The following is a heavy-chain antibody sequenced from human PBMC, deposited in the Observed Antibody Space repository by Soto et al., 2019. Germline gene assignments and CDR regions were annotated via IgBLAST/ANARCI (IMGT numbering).Heavy chain of an antibody. V-gene: IGHV6-1*01. CDR2: TYYRSEWYN. CDR1: GDSVSSDSAA. CDR3: ARDYYYGMDV. J-gene: IGHJ6*02. Sequence: SQTLSLTCAISGDSVSSDSAAWNWIRQSPSRGLEWLGRTYYRSEWYNDYAVSMKSRIVITPDTSKNQFSLQLNSVTPEDTAVYFYARDYYYGMDVWGQGTTVTVSS.